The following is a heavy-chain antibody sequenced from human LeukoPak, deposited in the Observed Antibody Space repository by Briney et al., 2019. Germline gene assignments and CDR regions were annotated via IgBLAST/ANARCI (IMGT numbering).Heavy chain of an antibody. J-gene: IGHJ4*02. CDR2: IYYSGST. CDR3: ARDPKKVGATLGFDY. Sequence: SQTLSLTCTVSGGSISRGDYYWSWIRQPPGKGLEWIGYIYYSGSTYYNPSLKSRVTISVDTSKNQFSLKLSSVTAADTAVYYCARDPKKVGATLGFDYWGQGTLVTVSS. D-gene: IGHD1-26*01. V-gene: IGHV4-30-4*01. CDR1: GGSISRGDYY.